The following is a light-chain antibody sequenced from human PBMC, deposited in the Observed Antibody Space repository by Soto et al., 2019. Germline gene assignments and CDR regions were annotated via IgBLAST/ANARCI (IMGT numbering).Light chain of an antibody. CDR3: QQRDSWIT. J-gene: IGKJ5*01. Sequence: EIVLTQSPATLSLLPGERATLSCRASQSVGSSLAWYQHKAGQAPRLLLYDASNRATGIPARFSGSGPGTDFTLTISSLEPEDFAVYYCQQRDSWITFGQGTRLEIE. CDR2: DAS. CDR1: QSVGSS. V-gene: IGKV3-11*01.